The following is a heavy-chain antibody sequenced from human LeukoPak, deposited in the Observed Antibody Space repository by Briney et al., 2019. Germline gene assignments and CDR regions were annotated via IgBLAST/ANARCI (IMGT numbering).Heavy chain of an antibody. J-gene: IGHJ6*02. CDR3: ATMPYCSSATCYDFGMDV. Sequence: PGGSLRLSCAASGFTFSDYYMSWIRQAPGKGLEWVPYISSSGNTIKCADSVKGRFTISRDNPKNSLYLQMNSLRGEDTAVYYCATMPYCSSATCYDFGMDVWGQGTTVTVSS. CDR2: ISSSGNTI. CDR1: GFTFSDYY. D-gene: IGHD2-2*01. V-gene: IGHV3-11*01.